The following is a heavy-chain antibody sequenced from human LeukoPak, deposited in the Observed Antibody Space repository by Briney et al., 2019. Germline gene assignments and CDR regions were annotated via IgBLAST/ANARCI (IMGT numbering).Heavy chain of an antibody. CDR2: IKQDGSEK. J-gene: IGHJ4*02. CDR3: ARVGYDILTGYYTWDY. Sequence: GGSLRLSCAASGFTFSSYWMSWVRQAPGKGLEWVANIKQDGSEKYYVDSVKGRFTISRDNAKNSLYLQMNSLRAEDTAVYYCARVGYDILTGYYTWDYWGQGTLVTVSS. D-gene: IGHD3-9*01. CDR1: GFTFSSYW. V-gene: IGHV3-7*03.